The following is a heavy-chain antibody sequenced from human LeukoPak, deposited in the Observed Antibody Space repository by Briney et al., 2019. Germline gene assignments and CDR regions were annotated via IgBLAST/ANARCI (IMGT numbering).Heavy chain of an antibody. Sequence: GSLRLSCAASGFTFSSYAMSWVRQAPGKGLEWVSVMYSGGSTFYGDSVKGRFTISRDNSMNTLYLQMNSLRVDDTAVYYCAREQVVVGRGYYGMDVWGQGTTVTVSS. CDR3: AREQVVVGRGYYGMDV. V-gene: IGHV3-66*01. CDR1: GFTFSSYA. CDR2: MYSGGST. D-gene: IGHD2-2*01. J-gene: IGHJ6*02.